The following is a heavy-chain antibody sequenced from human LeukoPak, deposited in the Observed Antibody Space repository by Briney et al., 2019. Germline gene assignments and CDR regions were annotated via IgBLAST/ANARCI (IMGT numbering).Heavy chain of an antibody. V-gene: IGHV3-33*01. J-gene: IGHJ3*02. Sequence: GGSLRLSCAASGITFSSYGMHWVRQAPGKGLEWVGNIWYDGSNKFYADSVKGRFTISRDNSKNTLFLQMSSLRAEDTAVYYCARDRKEQQRYDAFNIWGQGTMVTVSS. CDR2: IWYDGSNK. D-gene: IGHD6-13*01. CDR1: GITFSSYG. CDR3: ARDRKEQQRYDAFNI.